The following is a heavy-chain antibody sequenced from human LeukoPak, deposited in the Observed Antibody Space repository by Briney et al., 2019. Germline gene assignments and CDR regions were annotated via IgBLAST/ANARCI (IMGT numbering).Heavy chain of an antibody. D-gene: IGHD5-18*01. CDR1: GGSISSYY. J-gene: IGHJ4*02. CDR2: INHRGST. CDR3: ARDTAMVEIDY. Sequence: SETLSLTCTVSGGSISSYYWSWICQPPGKGLEWIGEINHRGSTNYNPSLKSRVTVSLDTSKNQFSLKLSSVTAADTAVYYCARDTAMVEIDYWGQGTLVTVSS. V-gene: IGHV4-34*01.